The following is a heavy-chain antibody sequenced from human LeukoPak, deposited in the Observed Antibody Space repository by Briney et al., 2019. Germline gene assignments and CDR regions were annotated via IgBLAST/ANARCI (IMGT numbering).Heavy chain of an antibody. V-gene: IGHV3-23*01. CDR2: ISGSGGST. J-gene: IGHJ4*02. D-gene: IGHD3-10*01. CDR3: AKGSRAQGYYFDF. Sequence: GGSLRLSCAASGFTFSNYAMSWVRQAAGKGLEWVSTISGSGGSTYYADSVKGRFTISRDNSKNTLYLQMNSLRAEDTAAYYCAKGSRAQGYYFDFWGQGTLVTVSS. CDR1: GFTFSNYA.